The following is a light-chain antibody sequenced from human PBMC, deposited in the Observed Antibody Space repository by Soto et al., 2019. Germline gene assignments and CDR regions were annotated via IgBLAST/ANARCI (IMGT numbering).Light chain of an antibody. CDR3: HQSYSIASAT. CDR2: AAS. CDR1: PNMSNY. V-gene: IGKV1-39*01. Sequence: DIPMTQSPSSLSASVGDRVTITCRASPNMSNYLNCYQQKPGKAHNLLIYAASSLQGEVPSRFSGRGSGTDVTLTDSSLQPDDSATYVCHQSYSIASATFGHGNKLDI. J-gene: IGKJ2*01.